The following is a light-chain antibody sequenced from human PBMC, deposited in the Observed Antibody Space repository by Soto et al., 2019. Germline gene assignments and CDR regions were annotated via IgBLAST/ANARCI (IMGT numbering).Light chain of an antibody. J-gene: IGKJ1*01. Sequence: IVMTQSPATLSVSPGETTILSCRASQSINSDVAWYQQKVGQTPRLLIHGASTRATGIAARFSGSGSGKEFSLTISRLEPEDFVVYYCQQYGSSPWTFGQGTMVDI. V-gene: IGKV3D-15*02. CDR2: GAS. CDR1: QSINSD. CDR3: QQYGSSPWT.